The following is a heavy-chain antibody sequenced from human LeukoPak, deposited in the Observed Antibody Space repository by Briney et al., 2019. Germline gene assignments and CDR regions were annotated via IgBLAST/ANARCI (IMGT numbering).Heavy chain of an antibody. CDR3: ARAGSWCYDL. D-gene: IGHD1-1*01. Sequence: SETLSLTCTVSGGSISTYYWTWIRQPPGKGLEWIGYIQYSGTTNHNPSLKSRVTISVDTSKNQFSLKLSSVTAADTAVYYCARAGSWCYDLWGRGALVTVSS. V-gene: IGHV4-59*01. CDR2: IQYSGTT. CDR1: GGSISTYY. J-gene: IGHJ2*01.